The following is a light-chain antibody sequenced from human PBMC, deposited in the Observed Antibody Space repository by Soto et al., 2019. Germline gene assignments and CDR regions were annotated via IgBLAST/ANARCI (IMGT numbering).Light chain of an antibody. J-gene: IGKJ1*01. CDR1: QPIRRY. V-gene: IGKV1-5*03. CDR3: QQYSTCSWT. Sequence: DIPMTQFHSILSTSPGDSVTITCRASQPIRRYLAWYQQKPGRAPKLLVYMASTLETGVPSRFSGSGSGTEFTLTISSLQHDDFATYYCQQYSTCSWTFGQGTKVDIK. CDR2: MAS.